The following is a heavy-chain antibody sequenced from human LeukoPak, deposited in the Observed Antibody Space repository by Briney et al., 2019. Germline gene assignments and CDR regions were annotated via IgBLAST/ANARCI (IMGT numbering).Heavy chain of an antibody. CDR2: VHYSGST. D-gene: IGHD3-10*01. J-gene: IGHJ5*02. CDR3: ATDRQEGGSGSYWFDP. CDR1: RGSITTYY. V-gene: IGHV4-59*01. Sequence: SETLSLTCTVSRGSITTYYWSWIRQPAGKGLEWIGNVHYSGSTTYNPSLKSRVSMSVDMSKNQFSLKLRSVTAADTATYYCATDRQEGGSGSYWFDPWGQGTQVTVSS.